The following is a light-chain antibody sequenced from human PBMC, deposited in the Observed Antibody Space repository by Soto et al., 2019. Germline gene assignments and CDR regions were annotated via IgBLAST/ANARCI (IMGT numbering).Light chain of an antibody. CDR1: KNDIGVYDF. Sequence: QSALTQPPSASGSPGQSVTISCTGTKNDIGVYDFVSWYQHHPGKAPRLIIYEVVQRPSGVPDRFSGSKSGNTGSPTVSGLQAADEADYFCKSYAGSNTYVFGSGTKLTVL. J-gene: IGLJ1*01. CDR3: KSYAGSNTYV. CDR2: EVV. V-gene: IGLV2-8*01.